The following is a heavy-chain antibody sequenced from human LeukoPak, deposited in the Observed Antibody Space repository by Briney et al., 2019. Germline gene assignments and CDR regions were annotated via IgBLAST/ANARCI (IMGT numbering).Heavy chain of an antibody. V-gene: IGHV4-4*07. CDR2: IYTDGSP. D-gene: IGHD3-10*01. Sequence: SETLSLTCTVSGASISNFYWSWIRQPAGKGLEWIGRIYTDGSPRYNPSLKSRITMSIDTSKNQFSLKLTSVTAADAAVYYCARDRPPGSETYRLDYWGQGTLVTVSS. J-gene: IGHJ4*02. CDR1: GASISNFY. CDR3: ARDRPPGSETYRLDY.